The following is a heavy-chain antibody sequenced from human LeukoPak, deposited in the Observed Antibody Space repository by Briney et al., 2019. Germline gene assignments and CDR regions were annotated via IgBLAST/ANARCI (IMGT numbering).Heavy chain of an antibody. J-gene: IGHJ4*02. CDR1: GFTVSSNY. CDR3: ARGGRAYPLDY. CDR2: IYSGGST. V-gene: IGHV3-53*01. Sequence: PGGSLRLSCAASGFTVSSNYMSWVHQAPGKGLEWVSVIYSGGSTYYADSVKGRFTISRDNSKNILFLQVNSLRAEDTAVYYCARGGRAYPLDYWGQGTLVTVSS.